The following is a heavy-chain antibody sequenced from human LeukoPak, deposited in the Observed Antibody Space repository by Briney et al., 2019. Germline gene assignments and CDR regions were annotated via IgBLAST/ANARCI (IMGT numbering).Heavy chain of an antibody. J-gene: IGHJ6*03. CDR1: GFTFSSYG. V-gene: IGHV3-30*02. D-gene: IGHD6-6*01. CDR2: IRYDGSNK. CDR3: AKVGYSSSSHYYYYMDV. Sequence: PGGSLRLSCAASGFTFSSYGMHWVRQAPGKGLEWVAFIRYDGSNKYYADSVKGRFTISRDNSKNTLYLQMNSLRAEDTAVYYCAKVGYSSSSHYYYYMDVWGKGTTVTVSS.